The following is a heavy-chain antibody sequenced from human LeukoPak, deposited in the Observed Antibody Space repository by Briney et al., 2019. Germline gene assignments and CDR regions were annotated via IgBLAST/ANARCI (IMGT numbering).Heavy chain of an antibody. CDR3: AKRGPIYSSTPGNYFDY. J-gene: IGHJ4*02. CDR1: GFTSRNCG. CDR2: ISGSDDGT. Sequence: GGSLRLSCVASGFTSRNCGMTWVRQAPGKGLEWVSTISGSDDGTYYADSVRGRFTISRDNSKNTLYLQMKALRDEDTATYYCAKRGPIYSSTPGNYFDYWGQGTLATVSS. D-gene: IGHD3-10*01. V-gene: IGHV3-23*01.